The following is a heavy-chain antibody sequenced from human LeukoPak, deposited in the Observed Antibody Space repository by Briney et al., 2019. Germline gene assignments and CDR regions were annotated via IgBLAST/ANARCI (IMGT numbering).Heavy chain of an antibody. CDR3: TALGYHLDS. CDR1: GFAFGAYE. V-gene: IGHV3-48*03. J-gene: IGHJ4*02. D-gene: IGHD3-22*01. CDR2: FAGSDTTT. Sequence: GGSLRLSCAASGFAFGAYEMNWVRQAPGKGLEWVAYFAGSDTTTYYADSVKGRFIISRDNARNSLYLQMNSLRAEDTALYYCTALGYHLDSWGQGTLVTVSS.